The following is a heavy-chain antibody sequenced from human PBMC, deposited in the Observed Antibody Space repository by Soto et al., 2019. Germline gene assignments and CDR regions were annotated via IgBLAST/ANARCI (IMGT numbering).Heavy chain of an antibody. CDR1: GFTFGDYA. J-gene: IGHJ4*02. CDR3: TRERGAAAGTWYFDY. Sequence: GGSLRLSCTASGFTFGDYAMSWFRQAPGKGLEWVGFIRSKAYGGTTEYAASVKGRFTISRDDSKSIAYLQMNSLKTEDTAVYYCTRERGAAAGTWYFDYWGQGTLVTVSS. V-gene: IGHV3-49*03. CDR2: IRSKAYGGTT. D-gene: IGHD6-13*01.